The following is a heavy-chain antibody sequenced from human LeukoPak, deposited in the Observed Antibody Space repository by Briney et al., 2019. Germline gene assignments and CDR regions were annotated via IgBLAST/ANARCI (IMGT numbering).Heavy chain of an antibody. D-gene: IGHD5-18*01. V-gene: IGHV3-13*04. Sequence: GGSLRLSCTASGFTLSSYDMHWVRQATGKGLEWVSVIGSDGETYYSGSVKGRFTVSRENARNSLYLQMNSLRAEDTAVYYCAKAKTQAMVLPGNYWGQGTLVTVSS. J-gene: IGHJ4*02. CDR3: AKAKTQAMVLPGNY. CDR1: GFTLSSYD. CDR2: IGSDGET.